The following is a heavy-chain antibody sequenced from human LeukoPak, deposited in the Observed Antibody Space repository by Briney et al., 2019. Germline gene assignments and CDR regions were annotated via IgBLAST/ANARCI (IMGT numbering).Heavy chain of an antibody. V-gene: IGHV2-70*11. J-gene: IGHJ4*02. D-gene: IGHD6-19*01. CDR1: GFSLSTNGMC. Sequence: SGPTLVNPTQTLTLTCTFSGFSLSTNGMCVSWIRQPPGKALEWLARVDWDDDQYYSTSLKTRLTISKDTSKNQVVLIMTNMDPVDTATYYCARTPNIAVAGTRPYFDYWGQGTLDTVSS. CDR2: VDWDDDQ. CDR3: ARTPNIAVAGTRPYFDY.